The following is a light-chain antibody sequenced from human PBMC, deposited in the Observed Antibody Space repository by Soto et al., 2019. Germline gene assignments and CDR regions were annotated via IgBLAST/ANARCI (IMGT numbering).Light chain of an antibody. Sequence: QSALTQPPSASGSPGQSVTISCTGTSSDVGGYNYVSWYQQHPGKAPKLMIYDVSKRPSGVPDRFSGSKSGNTASLTISGLQAEDEADYYCCSYAGGPYVFGTGTKVT. J-gene: IGLJ1*01. CDR2: DVS. CDR3: CSYAGGPYV. CDR1: SSDVGGYNY. V-gene: IGLV2-11*01.